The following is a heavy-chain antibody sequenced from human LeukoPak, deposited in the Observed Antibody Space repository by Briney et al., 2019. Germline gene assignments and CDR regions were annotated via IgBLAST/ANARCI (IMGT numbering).Heavy chain of an antibody. CDR2: IRSKANSYAT. CDR3: TRHEAAAGTPVGDY. D-gene: IGHD6-13*01. Sequence: PGGSLRLSCAASGFTFSGSAMHWVRQASGKGLEWVGRIRSKANSYATAYAASVKGRFTISRDDSKNTAYLQMNSLRTEDTAVYYCTRHEAAAGTPVGDYWGQGTLVTVSS. CDR1: GFTFSGSA. V-gene: IGHV3-73*01. J-gene: IGHJ4*02.